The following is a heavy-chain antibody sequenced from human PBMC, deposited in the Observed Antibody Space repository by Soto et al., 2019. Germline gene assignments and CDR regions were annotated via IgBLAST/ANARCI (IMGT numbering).Heavy chain of an antibody. D-gene: IGHD3-22*01. CDR3: ARGRNYYDSSGYSLDY. J-gene: IGHJ4*02. CDR1: GGSISSGGYY. CDR2: IYYSGST. V-gene: IGHV4-31*03. Sequence: SETLSLTCTVSGGSISSGGYYWSWIRQHPGKGLEWIGYIYYSGSTYYNPSLKSRVTISVDTSKNQFSLKLSSVTAADTAVYYCARGRNYYDSSGYSLDYWGQGTLVTVSS.